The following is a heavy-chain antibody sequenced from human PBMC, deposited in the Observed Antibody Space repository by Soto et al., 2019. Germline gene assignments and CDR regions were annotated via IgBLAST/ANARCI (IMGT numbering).Heavy chain of an antibody. V-gene: IGHV1-46*01. CDR2: INPSGGST. J-gene: IGHJ6*02. D-gene: IGHD1-26*01. CDR3: AREGLVGAPLYYYYYGMDV. Sequence: RASVKVSFKASGYTFTSYYMHWVRQAPGQGLEWMGIINPSGGSTSYAQKFQGRVTMTRDTSTSTVYMELSSLRSEDTAVYYCAREGLVGAPLYYYYYGMDVWGQGTTVTVSS. CDR1: GYTFTSYY.